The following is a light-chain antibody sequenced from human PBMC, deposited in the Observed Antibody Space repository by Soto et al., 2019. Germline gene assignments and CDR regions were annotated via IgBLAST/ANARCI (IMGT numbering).Light chain of an antibody. CDR3: QQYNSYSPTT. Sequence: DIQMTQSPSTLSGSVGDRVTITCRASQTISSWLAWYQQKPGKAPKLLTYKASTLKSGVPSRFSGSGSGTEFTLTISSLQPDDFATYYCQQYNSYSPTTFGQGTKV. CDR2: KAS. J-gene: IGKJ1*01. V-gene: IGKV1-5*03. CDR1: QTISSW.